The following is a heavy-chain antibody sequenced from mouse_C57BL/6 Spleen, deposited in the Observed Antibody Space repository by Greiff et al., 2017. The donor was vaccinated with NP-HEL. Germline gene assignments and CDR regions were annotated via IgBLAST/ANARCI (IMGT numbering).Heavy chain of an antibody. CDR2: IYPGDGDT. J-gene: IGHJ4*01. CDR3: ARSGGATVVPYYAMDD. CDR1: GYAFSSSW. D-gene: IGHD1-1*01. Sequence: QVQLQQSGPELVKPGASVKISCKASGYAFSSSWMNWVKQRPGKGLEWIGRIYPGDGDTNYNGKFKGKATLTADKSSSTAYMQLSSLTSEDSAVYFCARSGGATVVPYYAMDDWGQGTSVTVSS. V-gene: IGHV1-82*01.